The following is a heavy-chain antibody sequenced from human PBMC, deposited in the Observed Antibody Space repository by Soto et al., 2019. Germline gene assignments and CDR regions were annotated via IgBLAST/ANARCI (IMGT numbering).Heavy chain of an antibody. D-gene: IGHD2-2*01. CDR1: GGNRYS. CDR3: ARDSGRSDVVPAAISAMDV. V-gene: IGHV1-69*08. J-gene: IGHJ6*02. CDR2: SIPMFGIA. Sequence: QVQLVQSGAEVKKPGSSVKVSCKGSGGNRYSITWVRQAPGQGLEWMGRSIPMFGIATYAQNFQGRVTISADKSTSTAYMELRSLRSEDTAVYYCARDSGRSDVVPAAISAMDVWGQGTTVTVSS.